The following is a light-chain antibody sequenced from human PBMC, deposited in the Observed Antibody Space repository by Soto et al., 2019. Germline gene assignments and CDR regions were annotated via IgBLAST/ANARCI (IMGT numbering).Light chain of an antibody. J-gene: IGKJ3*01. CDR3: QEYDNLPS. V-gene: IGKV1-33*01. CDR1: QDISNY. CDR2: DAS. Sequence: DVPMTQSPSSLSASVGDRVTITCQASQDISNYLNWYQQKPGKAPKLLIYDASNLETGVPSRFSGSGSGRDFSFTISSLQPEDIATYYCQEYDNLPSFGPGTKVDIK.